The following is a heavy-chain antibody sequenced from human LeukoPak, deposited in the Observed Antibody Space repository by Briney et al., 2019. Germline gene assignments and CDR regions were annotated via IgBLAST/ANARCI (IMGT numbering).Heavy chain of an antibody. Sequence: PSETLSLTCTVSGGSISSSNWWSWVRQPPGKGLEWIGEIYHSGSTNYNPSLKSRVTISVDKSKNQFSLKLSSVTAADTAVYYCARDGPSITMVRGVSDAFDIWGQGTMVTVSS. V-gene: IGHV4-4*02. J-gene: IGHJ3*02. D-gene: IGHD3-10*01. CDR3: ARDGPSITMVRGVSDAFDI. CDR1: GGSISSSNW. CDR2: IYHSGST.